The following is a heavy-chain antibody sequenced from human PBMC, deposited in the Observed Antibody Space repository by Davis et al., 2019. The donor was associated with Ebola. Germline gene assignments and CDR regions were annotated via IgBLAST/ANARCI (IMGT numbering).Heavy chain of an antibody. CDR3: ARDASDGDYVPVFY. D-gene: IGHD4-17*01. CDR1: GFTTYD. V-gene: IGHV3-48*04. J-gene: IGHJ4*02. Sequence: GESLKISCAASGFTTYDMHWVRQAPGKGLEWVSYISSSSSTIYYADSVKGRFTISRDNAKNSLYLQMNSLRAEDTAVYYCARDASDGDYVPVFYWGQGTLVTVSS. CDR2: ISSSSSTI.